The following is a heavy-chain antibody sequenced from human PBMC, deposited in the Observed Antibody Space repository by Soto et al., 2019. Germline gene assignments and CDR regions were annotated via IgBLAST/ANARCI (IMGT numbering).Heavy chain of an antibody. CDR3: AWVLYSGYDWGAFDI. D-gene: IGHD5-12*01. Sequence: GGSLRLSCAASGFTVSSNYMSWVRQAPGKGLEWVSVIYSGGSKYYADSVKGRFTISRHNSKNTLYLQMNSLRAEDTAVYYCAWVLYSGYDWGAFDIWGQGTMVTVSS. J-gene: IGHJ3*02. CDR2: IYSGGSK. CDR1: GFTVSSNY. V-gene: IGHV3-53*04.